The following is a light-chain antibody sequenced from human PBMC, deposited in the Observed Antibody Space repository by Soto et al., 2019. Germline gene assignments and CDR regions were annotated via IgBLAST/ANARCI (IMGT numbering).Light chain of an antibody. CDR1: QSVSSY. V-gene: IGKV3-11*01. CDR2: DAS. Sequence: EIVLTQSPATLSLSPGERATLSCRASQSVSSYLAWYQQKPGQAPRLLIYDASNRATGIPARFSGSGSGTDFTLTISSLEPEDFAVSYCQQYNNWPRTFGQGTKVDIK. J-gene: IGKJ1*01. CDR3: QQYNNWPRT.